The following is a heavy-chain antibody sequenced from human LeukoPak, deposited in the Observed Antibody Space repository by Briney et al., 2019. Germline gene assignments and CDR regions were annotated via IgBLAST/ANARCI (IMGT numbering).Heavy chain of an antibody. Sequence: PGGSLRLSCAASGFTFSGYAMIWVRLAPGRGLVWVSDITAGGDGIYYADSVKGRFTISRDNLKNMVFLQMNSLRAEDTAIYYCAKSHASIWNVYDYWGQGTLVTVSS. CDR2: ITAGGDGI. J-gene: IGHJ4*02. CDR3: AKSHASIWNVYDY. CDR1: GFTFSGYA. D-gene: IGHD1-1*01. V-gene: IGHV3-23*01.